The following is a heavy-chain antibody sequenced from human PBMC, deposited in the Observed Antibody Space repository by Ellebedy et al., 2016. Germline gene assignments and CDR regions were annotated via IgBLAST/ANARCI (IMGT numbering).Heavy chain of an antibody. Sequence: SGPTLVXPTQTLTLPCTFSGFSLSLSGVGVGWIRQPPGKALEWLALIYLNDDKHYNPSLKSRLTITKDTSKNQVVLTMTDMDPVDTATYYCAHRRVAVAYIDNWGQGTLVTVSS. J-gene: IGHJ4*02. CDR3: AHRRVAVAYIDN. V-gene: IGHV2-5*01. CDR1: GFSLSLSGVG. CDR2: IYLNDDK. D-gene: IGHD6-19*01.